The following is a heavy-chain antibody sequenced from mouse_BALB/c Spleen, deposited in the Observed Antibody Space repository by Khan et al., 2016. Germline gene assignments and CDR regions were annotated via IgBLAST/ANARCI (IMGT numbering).Heavy chain of an antibody. CDR2: ISSGGSS. V-gene: IGHV5-6-5*01. J-gene: IGHJ2*01. Sequence: EVELVEAGGGLVKPGGSLKLSCAASGFTFSSYAMSWVRQTPEKRLEWVASISSGGSSFYPDILKDRFTISRDNARNILYLQMSSLRSDDTVMYYCASKVYYFDYCGQGTTLTVSS. CDR3: ASKVYYFDY. CDR1: GFTFSSYA.